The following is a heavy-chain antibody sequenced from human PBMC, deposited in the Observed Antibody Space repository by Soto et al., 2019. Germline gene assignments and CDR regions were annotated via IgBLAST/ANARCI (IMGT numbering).Heavy chain of an antibody. Sequence: GGSLRLSCAASGFIFINYAMSWVRQGPGKGLEWVSTITRSADTTYYADSVKGRFTISRDNSKGTLYLQMNSLRPEDTAVYYCALKAYSGGISPWDYWGQGTLVTVSS. J-gene: IGHJ4*02. CDR3: ALKAYSGGISPWDY. V-gene: IGHV3-23*01. CDR1: GFIFINYA. CDR2: ITRSADTT. D-gene: IGHD2-15*01.